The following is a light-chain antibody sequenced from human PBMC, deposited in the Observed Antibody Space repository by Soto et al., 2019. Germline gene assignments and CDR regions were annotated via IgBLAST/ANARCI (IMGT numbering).Light chain of an antibody. CDR1: SSDVGAYNR. V-gene: IGLV2-14*01. CDR3: LSYTISSSYV. J-gene: IGLJ1*01. CDR2: EVT. Sequence: SVLTQPASVSGSPGQSITISCTGTSSDVGAYNRVSWYQQRSGKAPKLMVYEVTHRPSGVSNRFSGSKSGNTASLTISGLQAEDEADYYCLSYTISSSYVFGTGTKVTVL.